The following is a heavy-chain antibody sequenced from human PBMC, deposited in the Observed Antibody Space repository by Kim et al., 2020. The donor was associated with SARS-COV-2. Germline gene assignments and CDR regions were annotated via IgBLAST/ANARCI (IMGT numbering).Heavy chain of an antibody. Sequence: TSGGTKYNPSHQSRVTMSVDMSKNQFSLKLSSVTAADAAVYYCASALGHWGQGTLVTVSS. CDR3: ASALGH. CDR2: TSGGT. V-gene: IGHV4-4*07. D-gene: IGHD3-16*02. J-gene: IGHJ4*02.